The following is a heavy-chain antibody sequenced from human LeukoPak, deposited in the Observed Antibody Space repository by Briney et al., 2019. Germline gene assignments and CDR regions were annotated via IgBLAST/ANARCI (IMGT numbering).Heavy chain of an antibody. Sequence: GGSLRLSCAASGFTLTTYSIHWVRQAPGKGLEWVAVMSYDGTNKYYADSVKGRFIISRDNSENTVYLQMNDLRAEDTAVYYCARVRVPSRILLPYFDYWGQGTLVNVSS. CDR2: MSYDGTNK. CDR3: ARVRVPSRILLPYFDY. CDR1: GFTLTTYS. V-gene: IGHV3-30*03. D-gene: IGHD2-15*01. J-gene: IGHJ4*02.